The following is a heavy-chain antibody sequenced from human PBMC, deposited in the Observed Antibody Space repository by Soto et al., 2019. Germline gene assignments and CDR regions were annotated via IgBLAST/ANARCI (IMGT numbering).Heavy chain of an antibody. J-gene: IGHJ6*02. D-gene: IGHD2-15*01. V-gene: IGHV1-18*01. CDR2: ISAYNGNT. CDR1: GYTFTSYG. Sequence: GASVKVSCKASGYTFTSYGISWVRQAPGQGLEWMGWISAYNGNTNYAQKLQGRVTMTTDTSTSTAYMELRSLRSDDTAVYYCARDYVVVPGHYGIDVWGQGTTVTVSS. CDR3: ARDYVVVPGHYGIDV.